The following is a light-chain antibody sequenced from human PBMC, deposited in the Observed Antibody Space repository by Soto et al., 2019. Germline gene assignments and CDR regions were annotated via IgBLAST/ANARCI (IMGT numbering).Light chain of an antibody. CDR3: QQLRSYPST. Sequence: DIQMTQSPSSLSASVGDRVTITCRASQSINTDLNWYQQKPGKAPHLLIYAASTLQSGVPSRFSGSGFGTDFTLTISSLQAEDFASYYCQQLRSYPSTFGGGTKVEIK. CDR2: AAS. J-gene: IGKJ4*01. CDR1: QSINTD. V-gene: IGKV1-9*01.